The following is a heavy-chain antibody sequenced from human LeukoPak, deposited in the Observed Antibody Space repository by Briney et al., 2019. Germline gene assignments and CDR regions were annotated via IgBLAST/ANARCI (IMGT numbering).Heavy chain of an antibody. V-gene: IGHV3-66*02. CDR2: IYSGGDT. CDR3: TRGPGSTWYSDY. J-gene: IGHJ4*02. D-gene: IGHD6-13*01. CDR1: GFTVSSDY. Sequence: GGSLRLSCAASGFTVSSDYMNWVRQAPGKGLEWVSIIYSGGDTYYADSVKGRFTISRDNSKNTLYLQMNNLRADDTAVYYCTRGPGSTWYSDYWGQGTLVTVSS.